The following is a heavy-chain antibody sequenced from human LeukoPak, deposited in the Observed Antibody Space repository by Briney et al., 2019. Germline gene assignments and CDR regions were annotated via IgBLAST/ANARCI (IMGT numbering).Heavy chain of an antibody. J-gene: IGHJ6*03. CDR3: ARGSSSWYGYYYYMDV. CDR1: GYTLTSYW. CDR2: IYPGDSDT. V-gene: IGHV5-51*03. D-gene: IGHD6-13*01. Sequence: KPGESLNISCNGSGYTLTSYWIGWVRQLPGKGLEWVGIIYPGDSDTTYSPSFQGQITISADKSISTAYLQWSSLRASDTAMYYCARGSSSWYGYYYYMDVWGKETTVTVSS.